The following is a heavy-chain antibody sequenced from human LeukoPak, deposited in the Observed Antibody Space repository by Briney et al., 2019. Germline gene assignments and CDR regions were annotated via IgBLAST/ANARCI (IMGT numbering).Heavy chain of an antibody. CDR3: ARDQGFGEVDY. CDR1: GGSISSGGYY. Sequence: SQTLSLTCTVSGGSISSGGYYWSWIRQHLGKGLEWIGYIYYSGSTYYNPSLKSRVTISVDTSKNQFSLKLSSVTAADTAVYYCARDQGFGEVDYWGQGTLVTVSS. CDR2: IYYSGST. V-gene: IGHV4-30-4*08. D-gene: IGHD3-10*01. J-gene: IGHJ4*02.